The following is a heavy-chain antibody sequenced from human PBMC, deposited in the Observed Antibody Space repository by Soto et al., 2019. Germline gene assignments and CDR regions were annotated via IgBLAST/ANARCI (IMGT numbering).Heavy chain of an antibody. CDR1: GHTFTGHH. CDR2: IDLDSSNT. CDR3: GLEPTGTGGFDY. Sequence: QVQLVQSGPEVKMPGASVKVSCTASGHTFTGHHMHWVRQAPGQGLEWMAYIDLDSSNTKYAQRFQGRVTTTRDTSITTAYMELSGLRSDDTALYYCGLEPTGTGGFDYWGQGTVLTVSS. J-gene: IGHJ4*02. V-gene: IGHV1-2*02. D-gene: IGHD7-27*01.